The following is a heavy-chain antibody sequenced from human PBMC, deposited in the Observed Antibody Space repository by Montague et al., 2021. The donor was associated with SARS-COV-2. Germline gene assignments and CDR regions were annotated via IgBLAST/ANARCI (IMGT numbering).Heavy chain of an antibody. D-gene: IGHD3-16*02. Sequence: SLRLSCAASGFTFSSYAMHWVRQAPGKGLEWVAVISYDGSNKYHAGSVKGRFTISRDNSKNTLYLQMNGLRAEDTAVYYCLGELSLSLDYWGQGTLVTVSS. CDR3: LGELSLSLDY. V-gene: IGHV3-30-3*01. CDR2: ISYDGSNK. J-gene: IGHJ4*02. CDR1: GFTFSSYA.